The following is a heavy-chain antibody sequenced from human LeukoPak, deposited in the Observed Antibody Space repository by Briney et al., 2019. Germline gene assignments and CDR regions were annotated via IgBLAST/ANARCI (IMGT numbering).Heavy chain of an antibody. D-gene: IGHD6-19*01. CDR3: ARGAGIYYTTGWTGWFDP. CDR1: AFTFSSYG. CDR2: SNSDGSST. J-gene: IGHJ5*02. V-gene: IGHV3-74*01. Sequence: PGGSLRLSCAASAFTFSSYGMHWVRQAPGKGLVWVSRSNSDGSSTVYADSVKGRFTISRDNAKNTLYLQMNSLRAEDTAVYYCARGAGIYYTTGWTGWFDPWGQGTLVTVSS.